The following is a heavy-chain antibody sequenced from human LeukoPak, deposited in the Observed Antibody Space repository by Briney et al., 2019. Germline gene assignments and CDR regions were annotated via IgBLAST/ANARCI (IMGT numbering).Heavy chain of an antibody. CDR2: ISAYNGNT. D-gene: IGHD5-18*01. J-gene: IGHJ4*02. Sequence: ASVKVSCKASGYTFTSYYMHWVRQAPGQGLEWMGWISAYNGNTKYGQRLQGRVTMTTDTSTSTAYMELRSLRSDDTAVYYCAKTGGYSYESWGQGTLVTVSS. CDR1: GYTFTSYY. CDR3: AKTGGYSYES. V-gene: IGHV1-18*04.